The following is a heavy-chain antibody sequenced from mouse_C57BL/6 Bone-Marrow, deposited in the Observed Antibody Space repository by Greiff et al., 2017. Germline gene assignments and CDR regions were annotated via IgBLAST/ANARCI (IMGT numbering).Heavy chain of an antibody. V-gene: IGHV1-64*01. CDR2: IHPNSGRT. CDR3: ASAIYYMDY. D-gene: IGHD2-1*01. Sequence: VKLQQPGAELVKPGASVKLSCTASGYTFTSYWMHWVKQRPGQGLEWIGMIHPNSGRTNYNEKFKSKAKLTVDKSSSTAYMQLSSLTSEESAVFYCASAIYYMDYWGQGTTLTVSS. CDR1: GYTFTSYW. J-gene: IGHJ2*01.